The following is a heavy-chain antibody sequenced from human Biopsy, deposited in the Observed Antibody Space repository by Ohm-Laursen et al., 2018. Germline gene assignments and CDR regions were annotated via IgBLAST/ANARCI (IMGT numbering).Heavy chain of an antibody. D-gene: IGHD5-18*01. CDR2: IFYDGSNT. V-gene: IGHV3-30*18. Sequence: SLRLSFTSTGFTVTNYGMQWVRQAPGQGLEWVAFIFYDGSNTYYADSVKGRFTISRDNSRDTLYLQMSSLRAEDTAVYYCAKDRYNYTPIGGFSMDVWGQGTTVTVSS. J-gene: IGHJ6*02. CDR1: GFTVTNYG. CDR3: AKDRYNYTPIGGFSMDV.